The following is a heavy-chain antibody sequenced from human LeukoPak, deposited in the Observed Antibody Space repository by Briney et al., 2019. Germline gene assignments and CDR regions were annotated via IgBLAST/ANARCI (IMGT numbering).Heavy chain of an antibody. CDR3: AKDYFFPNYYDSSGYSDY. V-gene: IGHV3-21*01. CDR1: GFTFSYYS. Sequence: GGSLRLSCAASGFTFSYYSMNWVRQAPGKGLEWVSCITGYSSYIFYADSVKGRFTISRDNAKNSLSLQMNSLRAEDTAVYYCAKDYFFPNYYDSSGYSDYWGQGTLVTVSS. J-gene: IGHJ4*02. CDR2: ITGYSSYI. D-gene: IGHD3-22*01.